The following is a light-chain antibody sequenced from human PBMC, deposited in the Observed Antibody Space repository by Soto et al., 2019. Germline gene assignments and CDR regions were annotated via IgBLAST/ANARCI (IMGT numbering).Light chain of an antibody. CDR3: QQFGDSLT. Sequence: EILLTQSPVTLSLSPGERATLSCRASQSVSSNYLAWYQQKPGQAPRLLISGATSRASGIPDRFSGSGSGTDFTLTISRLEPEDFAVYYCQQFGDSLTFGPGTKVDIK. CDR1: QSVSSNY. V-gene: IGKV3-20*01. CDR2: GAT. J-gene: IGKJ3*01.